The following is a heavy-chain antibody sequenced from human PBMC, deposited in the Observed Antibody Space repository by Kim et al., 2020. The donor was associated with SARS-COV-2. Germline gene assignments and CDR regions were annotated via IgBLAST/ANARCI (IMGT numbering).Heavy chain of an antibody. CDR3: AREEIERGGPDDYYYGMDV. CDR1: GGTFSSYA. V-gene: IGHV1-69*04. CDR2: IIPILGIA. J-gene: IGHJ6*02. Sequence: SVKVSCKASGGTFSSYAISWVRQAPGQGLEWMGRIIPILGIANYAQKFQGRVTITADKSTSTAYMELSSLRSEDTAVYYCAREEIERGGPDDYYYGMDVWGQGTTVTVSS. D-gene: IGHD3-10*01.